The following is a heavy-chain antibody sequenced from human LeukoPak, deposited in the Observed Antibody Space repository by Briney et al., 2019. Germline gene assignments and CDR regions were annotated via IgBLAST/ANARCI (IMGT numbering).Heavy chain of an antibody. CDR1: GYSFATNW. Sequence: GESLKISCKCSGYSFATNWIGWVRQMPGKGLEWMGIIYPSDSDTRYSPSFQGQVTISADKSISTAYLQWSSLKASDTAMYYCATTTVTTGSPFDYWGQGTLVTVSS. D-gene: IGHD4-11*01. J-gene: IGHJ4*02. V-gene: IGHV5-51*01. CDR3: ATTTVTTGSPFDY. CDR2: IYPSDSDT.